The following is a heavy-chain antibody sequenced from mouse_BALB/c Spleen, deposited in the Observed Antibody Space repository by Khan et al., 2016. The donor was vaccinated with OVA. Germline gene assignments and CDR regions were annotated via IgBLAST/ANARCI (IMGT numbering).Heavy chain of an antibody. CDR2: INPNNGGT. CDR1: GYTFTEYT. J-gene: IGHJ1*01. Sequence: EVQLQQSGPELVKPGASVKISCKTSGYTFTEYTMHWVKQSHGKSLEWIGRINPNNGGTSYNQKFKGKATLTVDKSSSTAYMALRSLTSEDSAVYYCGRRDYYGYYWFFDVWGAGTTVTVSA. V-gene: IGHV1-22*01. D-gene: IGHD1-2*01. CDR3: GRRDYYGYYWFFDV.